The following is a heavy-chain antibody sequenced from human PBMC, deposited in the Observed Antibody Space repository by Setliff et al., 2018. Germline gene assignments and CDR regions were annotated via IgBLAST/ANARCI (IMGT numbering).Heavy chain of an antibody. CDR3: ARCYDSSGPGAFDI. CDR1: GGSISSSSYY. D-gene: IGHD3-22*01. CDR2: IYYSGST. Sequence: PSETLSLTCTVSGGSISSSSYYWGWIRRPPGKGLEWIGSIYYSGSTNYNPSLKSRVTISVDTSKNQFSLKLSSVTAADTAVYYCARCYDSSGPGAFDIWGQGTMVTVSS. J-gene: IGHJ3*02. V-gene: IGHV4-39*07.